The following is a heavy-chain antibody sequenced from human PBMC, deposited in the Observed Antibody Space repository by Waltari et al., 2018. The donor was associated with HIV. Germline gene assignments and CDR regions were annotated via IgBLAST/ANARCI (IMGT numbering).Heavy chain of an antibody. J-gene: IGHJ4*02. V-gene: IGHV3-74*01. CDR1: GFTFSSNW. CDR2: INSDGSST. D-gene: IGHD5-12*01. Sequence: EVQLVESGGGLVQPGGSLRLSCSASGFTFSSNWMHWARQVPGTGLVWVSRINSDGSSTTYADSVKGRFTISRDNAKSTLYLQMNSLRDEDTAVYYCARTFTVATISPLLHWGQGTLVTVSS. CDR3: ARTFTVATISPLLH.